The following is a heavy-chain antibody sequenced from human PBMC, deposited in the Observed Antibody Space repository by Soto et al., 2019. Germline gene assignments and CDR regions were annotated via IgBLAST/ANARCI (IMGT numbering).Heavy chain of an antibody. D-gene: IGHD2-21*02. V-gene: IGHV3-33*01. CDR1: GFTFSSYG. Sequence: PGGSLRLSCAASGFTFSSYGMHWVRQAPGKGLEWVAVIWYDGSNKYYADSVKGRFTISRDNSKNTLYLQMNSLRAEDTAVYYCAREGYRRLAYCGGDCYPPSYYFDYWGQGTLVTVSS. CDR2: IWYDGSNK. CDR3: AREGYRRLAYCGGDCYPPSYYFDY. J-gene: IGHJ4*02.